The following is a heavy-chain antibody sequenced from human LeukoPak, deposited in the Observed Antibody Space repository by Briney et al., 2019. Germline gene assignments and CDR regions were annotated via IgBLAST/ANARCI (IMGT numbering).Heavy chain of an antibody. J-gene: IGHJ4*02. D-gene: IGHD1-1*01. CDR1: GFTFSAYA. CDR2: ISNNGGSS. CDR3: VRITSVTGGDC. V-gene: IGHV3-64D*09. Sequence: TGGSLRLSCSASGFTFSAYAVYWVRQAPGKGLEYVSGISNNGGSSFYADSVKGRFTISRDNSKNTLYLQMSSLRAEDTAVYYCVRITSVTGGDCWGQGTRLTVSS.